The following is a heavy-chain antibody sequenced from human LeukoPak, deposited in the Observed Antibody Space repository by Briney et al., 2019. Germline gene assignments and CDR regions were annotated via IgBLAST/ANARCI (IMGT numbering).Heavy chain of an antibody. CDR2: IYHSGST. CDR1: HYSITSGYY. V-gene: IGHV4-38-2*01. D-gene: IGHD3-9*01. CDR3: ARLLVRYDILTGYYYPANFDY. J-gene: IGHJ4*02. Sequence: AETLSLTCSVSHYSITSGYYWGWSQPPPGKGLGGIGNIYHSGSTFYNPSLKSRVTISVDASKNQFSLKLSSLTAADTAVYYCARLLVRYDILTGYYYPANFDYWGQGTPVTVSS.